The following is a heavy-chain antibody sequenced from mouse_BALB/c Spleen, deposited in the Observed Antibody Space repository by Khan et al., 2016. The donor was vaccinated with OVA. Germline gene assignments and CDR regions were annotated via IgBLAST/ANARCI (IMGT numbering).Heavy chain of an antibody. CDR2: IGPGSGST. D-gene: IGHD1-1*01. Sequence: DLVKPGASVKLSCKASGYTFTSYWINWIKQRPGQGLEWIGRIGPGSGSTSYNEMFTGKATLTVDTTSSTAYIQLSSLSSEDSAVYLCARSNYDGSSLYAMDYWGQGSSVTVSS. V-gene: IGHV1S41*01. CDR3: ARSNYDGSSLYAMDY. CDR1: GYTFTSYW. J-gene: IGHJ4*01.